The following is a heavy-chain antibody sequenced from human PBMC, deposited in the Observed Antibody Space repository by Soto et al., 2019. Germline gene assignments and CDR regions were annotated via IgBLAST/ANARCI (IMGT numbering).Heavy chain of an antibody. V-gene: IGHV3-30*06. J-gene: IGHJ6*02. Sequence: GGSLRLSCASSGFTVMSYRMHLHRRAPGKGVECVAVISYDGSNKYYADSVKGRFTISRDNSKNTLYLQMNSLRAEDTAVYYCARIWVPAAMTENYYYYGMDVWGQGTTVTVSS. D-gene: IGHD2-2*01. CDR3: ARIWVPAAMTENYYYYGMDV. CDR1: GFTVMSYR. CDR2: ISYDGSNK.